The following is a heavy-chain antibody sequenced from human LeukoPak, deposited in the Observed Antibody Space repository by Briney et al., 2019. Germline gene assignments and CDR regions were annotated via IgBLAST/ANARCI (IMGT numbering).Heavy chain of an antibody. V-gene: IGHV4-59*01. CDR1: GGSMSSNY. CDR3: ARGGWLRTVYYFDY. D-gene: IGHD5-12*01. J-gene: IGHJ4*02. Sequence: SETLSLTCTVSGGSMSSNYWSWIRQPPGKGLEWIGYVYSSGSTTYNPSLKSRFTVSVDTSKNQFSLKLSSVTAADTAVYYCARGGWLRTVYYFDYWGQGILVTVSS. CDR2: VYSSGST.